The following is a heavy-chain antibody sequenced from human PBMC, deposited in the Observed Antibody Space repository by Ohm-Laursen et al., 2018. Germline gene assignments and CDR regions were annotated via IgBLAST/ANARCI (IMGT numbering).Heavy chain of an antibody. Sequence: SDTLSLTCTVSGGSISSYYWSWIRQPPGKGLEWIGYIYYSGSTNYNPSLKSRVTISVDTSKNQFFLKLSSATAADTAVYYCAREGKYYDSSGYFMGYWGQGTLVTVSS. V-gene: IGHV4-59*12. CDR2: IYYSGST. D-gene: IGHD3-22*01. CDR3: AREGKYYDSSGYFMGY. CDR1: GGSISSYY. J-gene: IGHJ4*02.